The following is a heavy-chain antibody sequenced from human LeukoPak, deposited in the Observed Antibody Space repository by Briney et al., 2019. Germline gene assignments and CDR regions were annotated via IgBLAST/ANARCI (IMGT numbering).Heavy chain of an antibody. CDR1: GFTFSNYA. D-gene: IGHD3-9*01. Sequence: QPGASLRLSCVASGFTFSNYAMSWVRQAPGKGLEWVSAITGSGSNRYYADSLKGRFTTSRDNSKNTVFLQMNSLRHEDKAIYYCVIWGHYDVLTGYYVPDYWGQGTLVTVAS. CDR2: ITGSGSNR. CDR3: VIWGHYDVLTGYYVPDY. V-gene: IGHV3-23*01. J-gene: IGHJ4*02.